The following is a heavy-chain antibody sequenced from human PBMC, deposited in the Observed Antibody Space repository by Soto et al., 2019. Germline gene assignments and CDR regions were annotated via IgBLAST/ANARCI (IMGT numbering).Heavy chain of an antibody. CDR2: IIPIFGTA. Sequence: QVQLVQSGAEVKKPGSSVKVSCKASGGTFSSYAISWVRQAPGQGLEWMGGIIPIFGTANYAQKFQGRVTIAANEFTSTDYMDVRSERPENTAVYYCARDSRPQLDPDGLFEPLGQGTLVTGFS. J-gene: IGHJ5*02. V-gene: IGHV1-69*01. CDR1: GGTFSSYA. CDR3: ARDSRPQLDPDGLFEP. D-gene: IGHD1-1*01.